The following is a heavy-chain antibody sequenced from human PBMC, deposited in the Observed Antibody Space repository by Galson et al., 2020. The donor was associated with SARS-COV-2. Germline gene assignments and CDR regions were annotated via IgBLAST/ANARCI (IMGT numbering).Heavy chain of an antibody. Sequence: ASVKVSCKASGYTFTSYDINWVRQATGQGLEWMGWMNPHSGNTGYAQKFQGRVTMTRNTSISTAYMELSSLRSEDTAVHYCARGHKEKRITIFGVANYYYYYYMDVWGKGTTVTVSS. CDR1: GYTFTSYD. CDR2: MNPHSGNT. CDR3: ARGHKEKRITIFGVANYYYYYYMDV. J-gene: IGHJ6*03. D-gene: IGHD3-3*01. V-gene: IGHV1-8*01.